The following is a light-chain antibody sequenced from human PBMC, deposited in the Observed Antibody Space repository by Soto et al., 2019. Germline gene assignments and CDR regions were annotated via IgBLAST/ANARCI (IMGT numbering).Light chain of an antibody. J-gene: IGKJ1*01. CDR2: AAS. Sequence: DIQMTQSPSSLSASVGDRVTVTCRASQGISNYLAWYQQKPGKVPKLLIYAASTLQSGVPSRFSGSGSGTDVTLTINSQQAEDVASYYCQKYNSAPRTFGQGTKVEIK. V-gene: IGKV1-27*01. CDR3: QKYNSAPRT. CDR1: QGISNY.